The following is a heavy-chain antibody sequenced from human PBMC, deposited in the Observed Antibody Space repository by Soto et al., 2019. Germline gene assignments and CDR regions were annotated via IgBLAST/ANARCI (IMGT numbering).Heavy chain of an antibody. CDR2: IYYGGST. V-gene: IGHV4-30-4*01. CDR1: GGSIDRAYEY. CDR3: AREYGSSWFRFDS. J-gene: IGHJ4*02. Sequence: SETRSLTWTVSGGSIDRAYEYWIWFRQPPGKGLEWIGYIYYGGSTHYSPSLKSRLIISVDTSKNQFSLRLSSVTAADTAVYYCAREYGSSWFRFDSWGQGTLVTVSS. D-gene: IGHD6-13*01.